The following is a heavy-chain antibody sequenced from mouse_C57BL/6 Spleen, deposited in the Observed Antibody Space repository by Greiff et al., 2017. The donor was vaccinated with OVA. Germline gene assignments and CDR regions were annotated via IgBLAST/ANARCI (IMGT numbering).Heavy chain of an antibody. Sequence: VQLQQPGAELVMPGASVKLSCKASGYTFTSYWMHWVKQRPGQGLEWIGEIDPSDSYTNYNQKFKGKSTLTVDKSSSTAYMQLSSLTSEDSAVYYCARQGYDGYYGAWFAYWGQGTLVTVSA. J-gene: IGHJ3*01. D-gene: IGHD2-3*01. CDR3: ARQGYDGYYGAWFAY. V-gene: IGHV1-69*01. CDR2: IDPSDSYT. CDR1: GYTFTSYW.